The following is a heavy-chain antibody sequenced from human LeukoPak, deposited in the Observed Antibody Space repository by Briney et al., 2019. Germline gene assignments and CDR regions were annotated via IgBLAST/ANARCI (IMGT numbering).Heavy chain of an antibody. J-gene: IGHJ4*02. V-gene: IGHV3-64*01. CDR1: GFTFSNYA. D-gene: IGHD2-2*01. CDR2: ISSNGGST. CDR3: ARLYCSSTSCLFAY. Sequence: GGSLRLYCTASGFTFSNYAMQWVRQAPGKGPEYVAAISSNGGSTYYANSVKGRVTISRDNSKNTLHLQMGSLRAEDMAVYYCARLYCSSTSCLFAYWGQGTLVTVSS.